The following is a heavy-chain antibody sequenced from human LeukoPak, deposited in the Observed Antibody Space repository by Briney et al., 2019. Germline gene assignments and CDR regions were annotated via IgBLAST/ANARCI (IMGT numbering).Heavy chain of an antibody. V-gene: IGHV4-34*01. J-gene: IGHJ4*02. D-gene: IGHD3-22*01. CDR3: ARLGRLRISSGHYYARHYYFDY. CDR2: INHSGST. Sequence: PSETLSLTCAVYGGSFSGYYWSWIRQPPGKGLEWIGEINHSGSTNYNPSLKSRVTISVDTSKNQFSLKLSSVTAADTAVYYCARLGRLRISSGHYYARHYYFDYWGQGTLVTVSS. CDR1: GGSFSGYY.